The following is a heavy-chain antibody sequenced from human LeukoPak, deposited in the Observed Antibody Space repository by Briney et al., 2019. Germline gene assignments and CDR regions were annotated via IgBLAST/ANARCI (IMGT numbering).Heavy chain of an antibody. V-gene: IGHV3-66*01. Sequence: GGSLRLSCAASGFTVSNNYMNWVRQAPGKGLEWVSVIYSGGSTSYADSVKGRFTISRDNSRNTVSLQMNTLRAEDTAVYYCARGNSYDSSGYPEYLQNWGQGTLVTVSS. CDR2: IYSGGST. J-gene: IGHJ1*01. CDR1: GFTVSNNY. D-gene: IGHD3-22*01. CDR3: ARGNSYDSSGYPEYLQN.